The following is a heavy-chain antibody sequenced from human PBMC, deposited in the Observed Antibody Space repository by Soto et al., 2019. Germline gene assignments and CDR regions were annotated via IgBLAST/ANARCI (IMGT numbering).Heavy chain of an antibody. J-gene: IGHJ4*02. CDR3: ARDRGPYSNYAIDY. CDR2: IYYSGST. CDR1: GGSISSGGYY. V-gene: IGHV4-31*02. D-gene: IGHD4-4*01. Sequence: LLRLSRPGTVSGGSISSGGYYWSCIRQHPGKGLEWIGYIYYSGSTYDNPSLKSRVTISVDTSKNQFSLKLSSVTAADTAVYYCARDRGPYSNYAIDYWGKGTLVTGSS.